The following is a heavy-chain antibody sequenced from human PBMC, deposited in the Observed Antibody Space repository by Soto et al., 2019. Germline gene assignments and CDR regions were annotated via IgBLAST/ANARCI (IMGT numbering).Heavy chain of an antibody. J-gene: IGHJ4*02. CDR1: GGSFSGYY. V-gene: IGHV4-34*01. Sequence: PSETLSLTCAVYGGSFSGYYWSWIRQPPGKGLEWIGEINHSGSTNYNPSLKSRVTISVDTSKNQFSLKLSSVTAADTAVYYCASQEVEPPPYYFDQWGQGTLVTVSS. CDR2: INHSGST. CDR3: ASQEVEPPPYYFDQ. D-gene: IGHD1-1*01.